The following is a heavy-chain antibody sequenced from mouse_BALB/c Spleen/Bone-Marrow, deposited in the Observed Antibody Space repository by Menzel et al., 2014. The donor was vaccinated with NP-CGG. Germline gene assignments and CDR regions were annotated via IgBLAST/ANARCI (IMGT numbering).Heavy chain of an antibody. J-gene: IGHJ3*01. V-gene: IGHV4-1*02. D-gene: IGHD2-3*01. Sequence: DVMLVESGGGLVQPGGSLKLSCAASGFDSSRYWMSWVRQAPGKGLQWIGEINPESNTINYTPSLKDKFIISRDNAKNTLYLQMSKVRSEDTALYCCARLGYYGWFAYWGQGTLVTVSA. CDR1: GFDSSRYW. CDR3: ARLGYYGWFAY. CDR2: INPESNTI.